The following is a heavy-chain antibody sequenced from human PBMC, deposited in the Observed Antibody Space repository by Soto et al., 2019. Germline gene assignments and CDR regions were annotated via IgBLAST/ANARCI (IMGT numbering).Heavy chain of an antibody. D-gene: IGHD4-17*01. CDR3: ARDTNGDYLGAFDF. CDR2: IGANGGGT. Sequence: EVQLLEPGGGLVQPGGSLRLSCAASGFTFSSLFMSWVRQAPGKGLDWVSGIGANGGGTYYADSVKGRFIISRDNSKNTPYLQMNSLRAEDTDVYYCARDTNGDYLGAFDFWGQKTMVTV. V-gene: IGHV3-23*01. CDR1: GFTFSSLF. J-gene: IGHJ3*01.